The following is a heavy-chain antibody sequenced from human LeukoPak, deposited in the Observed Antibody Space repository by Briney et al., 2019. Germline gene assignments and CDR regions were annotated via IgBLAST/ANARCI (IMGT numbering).Heavy chain of an antibody. J-gene: IGHJ6*03. CDR3: ARPRITMVRGADNYYMDV. V-gene: IGHV1-18*01. D-gene: IGHD3-10*01. CDR2: ISAYNGNT. Sequence: ASVKVSCKASGYTFTSYGISWVRQAPGQGLEWMGWISAYNGNTNYAQKLQGRVTMTTDTSTSTAYMELRSLRSDDTAVYYCARPRITMVRGADNYYMDVWGKGTTVTVPS. CDR1: GYTFTSYG.